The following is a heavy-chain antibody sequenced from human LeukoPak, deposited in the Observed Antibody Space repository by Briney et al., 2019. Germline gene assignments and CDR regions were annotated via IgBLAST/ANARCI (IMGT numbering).Heavy chain of an antibody. D-gene: IGHD3-10*01. CDR2: IYYSGST. V-gene: IGHV4-39*07. CDR3: ARSDVLLWFGELLLYFDY. Sequence: SETLSLTCTVSGGSISSSSYYWGWIRQPPGKGLEWIGSIYYSGSTYYNPSLKSRVTISVDTSKNQFSLKLSSVTAADTAVYYCARSDVLLWFGELLLYFDYWGQGTLVTVSS. J-gene: IGHJ4*02. CDR1: GGSISSSSYY.